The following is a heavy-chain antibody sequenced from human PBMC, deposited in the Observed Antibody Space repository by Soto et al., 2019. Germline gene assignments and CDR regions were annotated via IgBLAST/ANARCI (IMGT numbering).Heavy chain of an antibody. V-gene: IGHV3-23*01. Sequence: EVQLLESGGGLVQPGGSLRLSCAASGLPFSSHAMSWVRQAPGKGLGWVSSISISGGNTYYADSVRGRFTISRDNSQNTLYLHMNSLTAEDTAIYYCANEIRPNDYWGQGTLVTVSS. D-gene: IGHD4-17*01. CDR3: ANEIRPNDY. CDR1: GLPFSSHA. J-gene: IGHJ4*02. CDR2: ISISGGNT.